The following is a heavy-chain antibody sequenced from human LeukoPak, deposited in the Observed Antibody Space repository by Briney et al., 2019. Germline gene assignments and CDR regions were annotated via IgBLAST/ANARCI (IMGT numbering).Heavy chain of an antibody. CDR1: GYTLTELS. V-gene: IGHV1-24*01. J-gene: IGHJ4*02. D-gene: IGHD3-10*01. Sequence: ASVKVSCKVSGYTLTELSMHWVRQAPGKGLEWMGGFDPEDGGTIYAQKFQGRVTMTEDTSTDTAYMELSSLRSEDTAVYYCATRSGSGSYLYYFDYWGQGTLVTVSS. CDR3: ATRSGSGSYLYYFDY. CDR2: FDPEDGGT.